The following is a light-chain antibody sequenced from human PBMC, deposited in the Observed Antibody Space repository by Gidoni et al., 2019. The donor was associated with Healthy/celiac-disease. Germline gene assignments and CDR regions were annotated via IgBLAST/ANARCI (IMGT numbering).Light chain of an antibody. V-gene: IGKV3-11*01. J-gene: IGKJ4*01. CDR2: DAS. Sequence: EIVLTQSPATLSLSPGERATLSCRASQSVSSYLAWYQQTPGQAPRLLIYDASNRATGIPARFSGSGSGTDFTLTISSLEPEDFAVYYCQQRSNFLTFGGGTKVEIK. CDR3: QQRSNFLT. CDR1: QSVSSY.